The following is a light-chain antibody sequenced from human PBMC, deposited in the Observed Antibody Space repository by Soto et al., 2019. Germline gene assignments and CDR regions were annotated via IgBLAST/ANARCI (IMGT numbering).Light chain of an antibody. CDR2: DAS. V-gene: IGKV3D-15*03. J-gene: IGKJ4*01. Sequence: EIVMAQSPATLSVSPGERATLSCKASQSVSSNLAWYQQKPGQAPRLLIYDASNRATGIPARFSGSGSGTDFTLTINILEPEVFAVYYCQQFSSYPLTFGGGTKVDVK. CDR1: QSVSSN. CDR3: QQFSSYPLT.